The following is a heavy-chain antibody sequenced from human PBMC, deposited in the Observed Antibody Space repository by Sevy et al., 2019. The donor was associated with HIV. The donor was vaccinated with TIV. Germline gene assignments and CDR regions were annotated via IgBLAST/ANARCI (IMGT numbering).Heavy chain of an antibody. CDR3: VTHAGMAAAGRVFDY. CDR2: SRNKADGYTT. J-gene: IGHJ4*02. CDR1: GFTFSDHY. D-gene: IGHD6-13*01. V-gene: IGHV3-72*01. Sequence: GGSLRLSCVASGFTFSDHYMEWVRQAPGKGLEWVGRSRNKADGYTTEYAASVKGRFTISRDESKNSLYVQMNSLKTEDTAGYYCVTHAGMAAAGRVFDYWGQGTLVTVSS.